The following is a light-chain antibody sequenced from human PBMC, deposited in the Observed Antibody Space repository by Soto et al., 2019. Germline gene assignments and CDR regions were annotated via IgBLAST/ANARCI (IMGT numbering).Light chain of an antibody. Sequence: SMENRSPPTLSLSARGTATLSCSASQRVGSYLAWYQHKPGQAPRLLIPDASNRATGIPARFSGSGSETDFTLTISSLEPEDSAVYYCQQRSNWPSLTFGGGTKVDIK. CDR3: QQRSNWPSLT. J-gene: IGKJ4*01. CDR2: DAS. CDR1: QRVGSY. V-gene: IGKV3-11*01.